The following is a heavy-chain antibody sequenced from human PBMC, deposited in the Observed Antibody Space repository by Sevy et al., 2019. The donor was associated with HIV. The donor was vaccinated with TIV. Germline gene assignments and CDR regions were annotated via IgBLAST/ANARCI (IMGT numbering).Heavy chain of an antibody. CDR3: XXXXXXXXXXXXXGWFDP. V-gene: IGHV3-30-3*01. CDR1: GFTFSSYA. J-gene: IGHJ5*02. Sequence: GGSLRLSCAASGFTFSSYAMHWVRQAPGKGLEWVAVISYDGSNKYYADSVKGRFTISRDNSKNTLYLQMNSLRAEDXXXXXXXXXXXXXXXXXXXGWFDPWGQGTLVTVSS. CDR2: ISYDGSNK.